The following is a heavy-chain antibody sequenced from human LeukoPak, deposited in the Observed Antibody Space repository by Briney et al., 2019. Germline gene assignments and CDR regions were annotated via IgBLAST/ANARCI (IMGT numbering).Heavy chain of an antibody. CDR1: GYTFTTYW. V-gene: IGHV5-51*01. CDR3: VRHGLGSSWFGFDY. J-gene: IGHJ4*02. D-gene: IGHD6-13*01. CDR2: LYPGDSDP. Sequence: PGESLKISCKGSGYTFTTYWIGWVRQMPGKGLEWMGILYPGDSDPRYSPSFQGQVTISADKSISTAYMQWSSLKASDSAMYYCVRHGLGSSWFGFDYWGQGTLVTVSS.